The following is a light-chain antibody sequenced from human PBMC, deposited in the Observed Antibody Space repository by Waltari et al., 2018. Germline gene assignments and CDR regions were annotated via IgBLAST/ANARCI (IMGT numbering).Light chain of an antibody. CDR3: GSYAGSKILL. J-gene: IGLJ3*02. CDR2: AVT. CDR1: SSDVGIYDY. V-gene: IGLV2-8*01. Sequence: QSALTQPPSASGSPGQSVTISCTGTSSDVGIYDYVSWYQQRPGKAPKPSIYAVTERPSGVPDRFSGSKSGNTASLTVFGLQTEDEGTYYCGSYAGSKILLFGGGTELTVL.